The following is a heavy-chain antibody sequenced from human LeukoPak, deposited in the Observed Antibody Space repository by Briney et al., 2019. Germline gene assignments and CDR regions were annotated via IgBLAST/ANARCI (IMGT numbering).Heavy chain of an antibody. V-gene: IGHV4-34*01. D-gene: IGHD3-10*01. CDR3: AREGVRHHYYMDV. CDR1: GGSFSGYY. Sequence: PSETLSLTCAVYGGSFSGYYWSWIRQPPGKGLEWIGEINHSGSTNYNPSLKSRVTISVDTSKNQFSLKLSSVTAADTAVYYCAREGVRHHYYMDVWGKGTTVTVSS. CDR2: INHSGST. J-gene: IGHJ6*03.